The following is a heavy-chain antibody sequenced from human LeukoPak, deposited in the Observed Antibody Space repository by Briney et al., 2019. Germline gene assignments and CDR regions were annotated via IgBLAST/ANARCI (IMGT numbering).Heavy chain of an antibody. Sequence: GGSLRLSCVASGLTFSDYYMSWIRQAPGKGLEWLSYINIGGTNTHYADSVKGRFTISRDNAKKSLYLETTNLRAEDTAVYYCATDGAGFDTWGQGVLVTVSS. CDR3: ATDGAGFDT. J-gene: IGHJ5*02. CDR2: INIGGTNT. V-gene: IGHV3-11*01. CDR1: GLTFSDYY.